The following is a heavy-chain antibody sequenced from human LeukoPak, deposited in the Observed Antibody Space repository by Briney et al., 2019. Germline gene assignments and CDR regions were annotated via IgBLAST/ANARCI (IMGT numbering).Heavy chain of an antibody. D-gene: IGHD6-13*01. CDR3: ARQQQLATADVFDI. V-gene: IGHV3-7*01. J-gene: IGHJ3*02. Sequence: GGSLRLSCAASGFTFSSYWMSWVRQAPGKGLEWVANIKQDGSEKYYVDSVKGRFTISRDNAKNSLYLQMNSLRAEDTAVYYCARQQQLATADVFDIWGQGTMVTVSS. CDR2: IKQDGSEK. CDR1: GFTFSSYW.